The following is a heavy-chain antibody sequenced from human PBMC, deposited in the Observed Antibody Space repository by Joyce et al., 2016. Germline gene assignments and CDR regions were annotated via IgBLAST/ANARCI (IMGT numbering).Heavy chain of an antibody. D-gene: IGHD4-17*01. Sequence: QVQLVQSGAEVKRPGASVKISCKTSGYTFTSCNIHWVRQAPGQNLEWMGRITTGNGTTKYSQRFQGRVTLTRDTSATTAYMEVSSLNFDDTAVYYCARYDYGDAFSIWGQGTMVTVSP. J-gene: IGHJ3*02. CDR2: ITTGNGTT. CDR1: GYTFTSCN. V-gene: IGHV1-3*04. CDR3: ARYDYGDAFSI.